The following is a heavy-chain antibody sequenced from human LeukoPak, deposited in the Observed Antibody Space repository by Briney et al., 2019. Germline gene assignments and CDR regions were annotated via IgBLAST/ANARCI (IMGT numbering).Heavy chain of an antibody. V-gene: IGHV3-53*01. Sequence: QTGGSLRLSCTASGFIVSSSYMSWVRQAPGKGLEWVSIIYSDQRTYYAASVKGRFTISRDDSKNMVLLQMDNLRAEDTARYYCARDSAFSSYSHRGQGALVTVSS. J-gene: IGHJ1*01. CDR2: IYSDQRT. CDR1: GFIVSSSY. D-gene: IGHD2-21*01. CDR3: ARDSAFSSYSH.